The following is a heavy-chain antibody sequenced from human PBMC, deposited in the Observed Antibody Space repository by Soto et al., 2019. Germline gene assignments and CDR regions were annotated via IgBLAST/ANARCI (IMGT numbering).Heavy chain of an antibody. CDR1: GFIFDAFA. Sequence: DVQLVESGGGLVQPGRSLRLSCAASGFIFDAFAMHWVRQAPGKGLEWVSGISWNSGSTDYAASVKGRFIISRDNARNSLYLQMNSLRPEDTALYYCARDTDSDTWNDPFDYWGQGALVIVS. D-gene: IGHD1-1*01. V-gene: IGHV3-9*01. CDR3: ARDTDSDTWNDPFDY. J-gene: IGHJ4*02. CDR2: ISWNSGST.